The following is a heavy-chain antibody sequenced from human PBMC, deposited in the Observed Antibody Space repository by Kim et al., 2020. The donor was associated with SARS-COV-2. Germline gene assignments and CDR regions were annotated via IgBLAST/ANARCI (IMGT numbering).Heavy chain of an antibody. CDR3: AKYRLFAGSYYYYGMDV. CDR1: GLTFSNYA. CDR2: ISGSGSSS. V-gene: IGHV3-23*01. Sequence: GGSLRLSCAASGLTFSNYAMSWVRQAPGKGLEWVSAISGSGSSSYYADSVKGRFTISRDNSKSTLYLQMNSLRAEDSAVYSCAKYRLFAGSYYYYGMDVWGQGTTVTVSS. D-gene: IGHD1-26*01. J-gene: IGHJ6*02.